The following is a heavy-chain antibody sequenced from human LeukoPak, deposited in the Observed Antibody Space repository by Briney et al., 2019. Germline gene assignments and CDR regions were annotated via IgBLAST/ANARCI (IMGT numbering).Heavy chain of an antibody. V-gene: IGHV3-66*01. CDR2: IYSGGST. CDR1: GFTVSSNY. Sequence: GGSLRLSCAASGFTVSSNYMSWVRQAPGKGLEWVSVIYSGGSTYYADSVKGRFTISRDNSKNTLYLQMNSLRAEDTAVYYCAKDLDYYGSGSRFDYWGQGTLVTVSS. J-gene: IGHJ4*02. CDR3: AKDLDYYGSGSRFDY. D-gene: IGHD3-10*01.